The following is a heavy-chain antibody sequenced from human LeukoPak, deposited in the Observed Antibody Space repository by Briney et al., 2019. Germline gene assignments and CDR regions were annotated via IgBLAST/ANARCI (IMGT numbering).Heavy chain of an antibody. CDR1: GFTFSDYY. Sequence: GGSLRLSCAASGFTFSDYYMSWIRQAPGKGLQWVAFISYDGSKKHCADSVQGRCTISRDNSKNTLSLQLNSLRADDTAVFYCTKGLLSWGQGTLLTVAA. V-gene: IGHV3-30-3*01. J-gene: IGHJ5*02. CDR3: TKGLLS. CDR2: ISYDGSKK.